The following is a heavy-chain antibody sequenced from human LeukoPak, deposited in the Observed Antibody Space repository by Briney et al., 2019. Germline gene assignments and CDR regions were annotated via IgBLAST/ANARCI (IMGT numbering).Heavy chain of an antibody. CDR1: GFTFSSYC. V-gene: IGHV3-7*01. D-gene: IGHD2-15*01. J-gene: IGHJ3*02. CDR2: IKQDGSGK. Sequence: GGSLRLSCAASGFTFSSYCMSWVRQAPGKGLEWVANIKQDGSGKYYVDSVKGRFTISRDNAKNSLYLQMNSLRAEDTAVYYCASVLVGAFDIWGQGTMVTVSS. CDR3: ASVLVGAFDI.